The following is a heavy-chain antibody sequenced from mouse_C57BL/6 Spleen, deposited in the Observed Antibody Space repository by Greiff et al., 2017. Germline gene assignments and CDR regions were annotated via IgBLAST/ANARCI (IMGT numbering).Heavy chain of an antibody. V-gene: IGHV1-18*01. CDR1: GYTFTDYN. D-gene: IGHD2-2*01. Sequence: EVQLQQSGPELVKPGASVKIPCKASGYTFTDYNMDWVKQSHGKSLEWIGDINPNNGGTIYNQKFKGKAKLTVDTSSSTAYMELRSLTSADTAVYYCASYAYDGSWFAYWGQGTLVTVSA. J-gene: IGHJ3*01. CDR3: ASYAYDGSWFAY. CDR2: INPNNGGT.